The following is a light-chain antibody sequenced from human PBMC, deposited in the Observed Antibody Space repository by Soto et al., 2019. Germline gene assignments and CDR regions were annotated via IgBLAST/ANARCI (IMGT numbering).Light chain of an antibody. CDR2: WAS. Sequence: DIVMTQSPDSLAVSLGERATINCKSGQRVLYRSKNKNYLAWYQQNPGQPPKLLIYWASTRESGVPDRFSGSGSGTDFTLTISSLQAEDVAVYYCQQYYSIPYTFGQGTKLEIK. CDR1: QRVLYRSKNKNY. J-gene: IGKJ2*01. CDR3: QQYYSIPYT. V-gene: IGKV4-1*01.